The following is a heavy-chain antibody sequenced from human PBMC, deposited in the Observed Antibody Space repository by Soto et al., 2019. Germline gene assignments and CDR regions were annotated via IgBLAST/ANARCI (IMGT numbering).Heavy chain of an antibody. Sequence: QVQLVQSGAEVKKPGASVKVSCKASGYTFTTHGISWVRQVPGQGLEWMGWVRGDNGHTNYAQSLQGRVTMTTDTATNTAYMERRSLRSDDTAVYYCARVLVYCRSGTCYREGFDPWGQGTLVTVSS. CDR3: ARVLVYCRSGTCYREGFDP. V-gene: IGHV1-18*01. D-gene: IGHD2-15*01. J-gene: IGHJ5*02. CDR2: VRGDNGHT. CDR1: GYTFTTHG.